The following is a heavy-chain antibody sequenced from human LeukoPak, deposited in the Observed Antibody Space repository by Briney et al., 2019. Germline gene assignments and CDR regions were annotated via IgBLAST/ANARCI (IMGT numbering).Heavy chain of an antibody. V-gene: IGHV3-33*01. CDR2: IWYDGSNK. D-gene: IGHD3-22*01. CDR1: GFTFSRYG. J-gene: IGHJ4*02. Sequence: GGSLRLSCAASGFTFSRYGMHWVRQAPGKGLEWVAVIWYDGSNKYYAESVKGRFTISRDNSKNTLHLQMNSLRAEDTAVYYCVAYDSSGYYNYWGQGTLVTVSS. CDR3: VAYDSSGYYNY.